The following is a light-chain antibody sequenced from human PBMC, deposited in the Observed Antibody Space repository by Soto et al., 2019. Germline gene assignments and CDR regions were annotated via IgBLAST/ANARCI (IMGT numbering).Light chain of an antibody. Sequence: EIVLTQSPGTLSLSPGERATLSCRASQSVSSSFLSWYQQKPGQAPRLLIYGTSKRAADIPDRFSGSGSGTDFTLTISRLEPEDFAVYYCQQYGSSPTFGQGTRLEIK. V-gene: IGKV3-20*01. CDR3: QQYGSSPT. CDR2: GTS. J-gene: IGKJ5*01. CDR1: QSVSSSF.